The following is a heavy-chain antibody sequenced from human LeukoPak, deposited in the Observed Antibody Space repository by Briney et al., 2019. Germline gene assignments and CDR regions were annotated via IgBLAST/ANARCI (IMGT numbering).Heavy chain of an antibody. J-gene: IGHJ3*01. CDR3: ARCTASCYANAFDV. D-gene: IGHD2-2*01. CDR1: GFSFNNNA. Sequence: GGSLRLSCAASGFSFNNNAMSWVRQAPGKGLERVSAINGGGDATEYADSVRGRFTISRDNSKKTPYLQMNSLRPEDTAVYYCARCTASCYANAFDVWGQGRLLTVSS. V-gene: IGHV3-23*01. CDR2: INGGGDAT.